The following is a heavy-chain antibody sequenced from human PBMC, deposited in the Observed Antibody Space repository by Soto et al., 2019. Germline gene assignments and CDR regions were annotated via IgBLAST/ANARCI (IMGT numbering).Heavy chain of an antibody. V-gene: IGHV3-30*18. J-gene: IGHJ4*02. D-gene: IGHD5-12*01. CDR1: GFTFSSYA. Sequence: QVQVVESGGGVVQPGRSLRLSCAASGFTFSSYAMHWVRQAPGKGLEWVAGISYDGSTIYYVDSVKGRFTVSRDNSKNTFYLHMNSLRSEDTAVYSYAKGPWHLAHGHYFDYWGQGTLVTVSS. CDR2: ISYDGSTI. CDR3: AKGPWHLAHGHYFDY.